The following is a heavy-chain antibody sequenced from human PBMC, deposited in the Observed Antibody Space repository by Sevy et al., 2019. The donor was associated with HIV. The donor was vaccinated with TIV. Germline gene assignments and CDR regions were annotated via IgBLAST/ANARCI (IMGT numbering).Heavy chain of an antibody. J-gene: IGHJ6*02. V-gene: IGHV3-23*01. Sequence: GGSLRLSCAASEFIFSDYAMNWVRQTPGKGLEWVSSINGKGRSTHYADSVKGRFTISRDNSKNTLYLQMNSLRAEDTAGYYGAKTINSGGGAVPAANYYYYGMDVWGQGTTVTVSS. CDR1: EFIFSDYA. CDR3: AKTINSGGGAVPAANYYYYGMDV. D-gene: IGHD2-2*01. CDR2: INGKGRST.